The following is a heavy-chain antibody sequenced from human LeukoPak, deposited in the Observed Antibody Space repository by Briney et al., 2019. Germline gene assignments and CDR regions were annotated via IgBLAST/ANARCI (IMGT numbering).Heavy chain of an antibody. CDR2: IYHSGST. Sequence: PSQTLSLTCAVSGGSISSGGHSWSWIRQPPGKGLEWIGYIYHSGSTYYNPSLKSRVTISVDRSKNQFSLKLSPVTAAEDTVYYCTRLSSTWYLYFDYWGQGTLVTVSS. J-gene: IGHJ4*02. CDR1: GGSISSGGHS. CDR3: TRLSSTWYLYFDY. D-gene: IGHD6-13*01. V-gene: IGHV4-30-2*01.